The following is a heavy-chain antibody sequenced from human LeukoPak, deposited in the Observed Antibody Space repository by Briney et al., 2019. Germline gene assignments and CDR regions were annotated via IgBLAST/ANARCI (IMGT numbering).Heavy chain of an antibody. CDR3: ARHIVVVTALDLEGPVNY. D-gene: IGHD2-21*02. CDR2: ISSSSSYI. Sequence: PGRSLRLSCAASGFTFSSYSMNWVREAPGKGLEWVSSISSSSSYIYYADSVKGRFTISRDNAKNSLYLQMNSLRAEDTAVYYCARHIVVVTALDLEGPVNYWGQGTLVTASS. V-gene: IGHV3-21*01. J-gene: IGHJ4*02. CDR1: GFTFSSYS.